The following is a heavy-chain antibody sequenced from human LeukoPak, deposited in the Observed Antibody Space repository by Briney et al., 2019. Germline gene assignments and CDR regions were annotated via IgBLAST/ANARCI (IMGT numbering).Heavy chain of an antibody. CDR2: INHSGST. CDR3: ARGNYYGSGSYYHNWFDP. V-gene: IGHV4-34*01. D-gene: IGHD3-10*01. CDR1: GGSFSGYY. Sequence: SETLSLTCAVYGGSFSGYYWSWIRQPPGKGLEWIGEINHSGSTNYNPSLKSRVTISVDTSKNQFSLKLSSVTAADTAVYYCARGNYYGSGSYYHNWFDPWGQGTLVTVSS. J-gene: IGHJ5*02.